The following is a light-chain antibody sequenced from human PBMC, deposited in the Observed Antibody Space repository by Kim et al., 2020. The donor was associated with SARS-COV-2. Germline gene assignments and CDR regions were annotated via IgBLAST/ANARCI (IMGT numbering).Light chain of an antibody. CDR1: QSVSSY. J-gene: IGKJ3*01. CDR2: DAS. CDR3: QQRSNWPLFT. Sequence: SPGGRATLTCRATQSVSSYLAWYQQKPGQAPRLLIYDASNRAAGIPARFSGSGSGTDFTLTISSLEPEDFAVYYCQQRSNWPLFTFGPGTKVDIK. V-gene: IGKV3-11*01.